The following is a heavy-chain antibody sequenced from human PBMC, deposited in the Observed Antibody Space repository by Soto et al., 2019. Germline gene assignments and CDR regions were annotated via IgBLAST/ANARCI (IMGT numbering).Heavy chain of an antibody. CDR3: ANQIFSKGERFDY. CDR1: GFTFSSYA. J-gene: IGHJ4*02. V-gene: IGHV3-23*01. Sequence: GESLKISCAASGFTFSSYAMSWVRQAPGKGLEWVSAISGSGGSTYYADSVKGRFTISRDNSKNTLYLQMNSLRAEDTAVYYCANQIFSKGERFDYWGQGTLVTVSS. D-gene: IGHD3-9*01. CDR2: ISGSGGST.